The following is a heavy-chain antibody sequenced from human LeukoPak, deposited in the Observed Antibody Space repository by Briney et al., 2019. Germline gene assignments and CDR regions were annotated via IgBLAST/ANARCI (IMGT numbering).Heavy chain of an antibody. D-gene: IGHD5-18*01. CDR3: AKDYAAMAY. CDR2: IRYHGSNK. Sequence: PGGTLRLSCAASGFTFSSYGMHWVRQAPGKGLEWVAFIRYHGSNKYYADSVKGRFTISRDNSKNTLYLQMNSLRAEDTAVYYCAKDYAAMAYWGQGTLVTVSS. J-gene: IGHJ4*02. CDR1: GFTFSSYG. V-gene: IGHV3-30*02.